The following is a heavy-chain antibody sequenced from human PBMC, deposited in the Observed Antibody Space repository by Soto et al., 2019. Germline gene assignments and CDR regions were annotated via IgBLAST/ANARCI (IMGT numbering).Heavy chain of an antibody. CDR3: ARGFRNGFNV. CDR1: GFTFSGYS. V-gene: IGHV3-21*01. CDR2: ISGPSIYI. D-gene: IGHD2-8*01. Sequence: EVQLVESGGGLVKPGGSLRLSCVASGFTFSGYSINWVRQAPGKGLEWVSYISGPSIYIYYADSVKGRFPISRDNAKSAVYLQMNSLRAEDTAVYYCARGFRNGFNVWGQGTTVSVSS. J-gene: IGHJ6*02.